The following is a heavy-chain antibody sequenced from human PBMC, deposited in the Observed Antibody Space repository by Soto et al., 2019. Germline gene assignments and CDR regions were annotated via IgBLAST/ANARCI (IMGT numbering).Heavy chain of an antibody. CDR1: GVSFSGYY. Sequence: QVQLQQWGAGLLKPSETLSLTCAVYGVSFSGYYWSWIRQPPGKGLEWIGEINHSGSTNYNPSLMSRVIRSLDPSKHRFSLKLGSVTAAEPAMYYCARVMVRQLVRPDYYYSYGMDVLGQGTTVTVPS. CDR2: INHSGST. J-gene: IGHJ6*02. CDR3: ARVMVRQLVRPDYYYSYGMDV. V-gene: IGHV4-34*01. D-gene: IGHD6-6*01.